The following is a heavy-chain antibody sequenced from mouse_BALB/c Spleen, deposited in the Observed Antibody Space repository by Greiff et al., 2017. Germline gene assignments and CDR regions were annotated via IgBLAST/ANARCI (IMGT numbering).Heavy chain of an antibody. J-gene: IGHJ4*01. Sequence: EVKLVESGGGLVKLGGSLKLSCAASGFTFSSYYMSWVRQTPEKRLELVAAINSNGGSTYYPDTVKGRFTISRDNAKNTLYLQMSSLKSEDTALYYCARRIYYGYDGAMDYWGQGTSVTVSS. V-gene: IGHV5-6-2*01. CDR3: ARRIYYGYDGAMDY. CDR1: GFTFSSYY. CDR2: INSNGGST. D-gene: IGHD2-2*01.